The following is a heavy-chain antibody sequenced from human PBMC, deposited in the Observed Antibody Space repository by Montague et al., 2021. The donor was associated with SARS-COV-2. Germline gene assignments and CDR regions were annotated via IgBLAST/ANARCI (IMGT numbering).Heavy chain of an antibody. CDR1: GGSFSGYY. D-gene: IGHD6-13*01. J-gene: IGHJ4*02. CDR3: ARGEYSSSWYGNKDYFDY. CDR2: INHSGST. V-gene: IGHV4-34*01. Sequence: SETRSLTCAVYGGSFSGYYWSWIRQPPGKGLEWIGEINHSGSTNYNPSLKSRVTISVDTSKNQFSLKLSSVTAADTAVYYCARGEYSSSWYGNKDYFDYWGQGTLVTVSS.